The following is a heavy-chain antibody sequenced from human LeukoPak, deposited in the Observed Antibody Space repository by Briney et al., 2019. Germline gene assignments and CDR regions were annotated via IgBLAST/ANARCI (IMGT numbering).Heavy chain of an antibody. J-gene: IGHJ4*02. Sequence: SETLSLTCTVSGGSISSYYWSWIRQPPGKGLEWIGYINYSGSTNYNPSLKSRVTISVDTSKNQFSLKLSSVTAADTAVYYCARSSRGDTHIDYWGQGTLVTVSS. CDR2: INYSGST. CDR1: GGSISSYY. CDR3: ARSSRGDTHIDY. V-gene: IGHV4-59*01. D-gene: IGHD3-10*01.